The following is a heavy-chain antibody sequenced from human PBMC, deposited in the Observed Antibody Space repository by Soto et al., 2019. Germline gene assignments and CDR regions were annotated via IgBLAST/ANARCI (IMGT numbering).Heavy chain of an antibody. CDR1: GYTFTGYY. D-gene: IGHD7-27*01. CDR2: INPSGGST. CDR3: ARDTFHNWGSYSYNWFDP. V-gene: IGHV1-46*03. Sequence: ASVKVSCKASGYTFTGYYMHWVRQAPGQGLEWMGIINPSGGSTSYAQKFQGRVTMTRDTSTSTVYMELSSLRSEDTAVYYCARDTFHNWGSYSYNWFDPWGQGTLVTVSS. J-gene: IGHJ5*02.